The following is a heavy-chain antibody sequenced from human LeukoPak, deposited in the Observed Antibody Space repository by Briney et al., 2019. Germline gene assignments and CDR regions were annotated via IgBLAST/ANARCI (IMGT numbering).Heavy chain of an antibody. D-gene: IGHD3-22*01. CDR2: INHSGST. V-gene: IGHV4-34*01. CDR1: GGSFSGYY. Sequence: PSETLSLTCAVYGGSFSGYYWSWIRQPPGKGLEWIGEINHSGSTNYNPSLKSRVTISVDRSKNQFSLKLSSATAADTAVYYCARGPITMIVVDQFDYWGQGTLVTVSS. CDR3: ARGPITMIVVDQFDY. J-gene: IGHJ4*02.